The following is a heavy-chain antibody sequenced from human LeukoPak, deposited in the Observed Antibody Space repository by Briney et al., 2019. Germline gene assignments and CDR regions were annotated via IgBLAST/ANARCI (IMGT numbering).Heavy chain of an antibody. D-gene: IGHD6-19*01. V-gene: IGHV5-51*01. J-gene: IGHJ4*02. CDR2: IYPGDSDT. Sequence: GESPKISCKGSGYSFTSYWIGWVRQMPGKGLEWMGIIYPGDSDTGYSPSFQGQVTISADKSISTPYLQWSSLKASDTAMYYCARQDGFAQYYFDCWGQGTVVTVSS. CDR1: GYSFTSYW. CDR3: ARQDGFAQYYFDC.